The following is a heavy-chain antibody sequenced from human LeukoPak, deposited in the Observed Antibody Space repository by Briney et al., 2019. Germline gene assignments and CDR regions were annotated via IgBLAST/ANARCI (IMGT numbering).Heavy chain of an antibody. CDR1: GGSFSGYY. CDR3: ARGTPTPYDYGWGSYRGQWFDP. Sequence: SETLSLTCAVYGGSFSGYYWSWIRQPPGKGLEWIGEINHSGSTNYNPSLKSRVTISVDTSKNQFSLKLSSVTAADTAVYYCARGTPTPYDYGWGSYRGQWFDPWGQGTLVTVSS. CDR2: INHSGST. J-gene: IGHJ5*02. D-gene: IGHD3-16*02. V-gene: IGHV4-34*01.